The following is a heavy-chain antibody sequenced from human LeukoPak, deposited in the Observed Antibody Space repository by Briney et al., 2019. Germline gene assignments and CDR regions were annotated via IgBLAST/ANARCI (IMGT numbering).Heavy chain of an antibody. CDR1: GGSISSYY. D-gene: IGHD2-15*01. V-gene: IGHV4-4*07. Sequence: SETLSLTCTVSGGSISSYYWSWIRQPAGKGLEYIGRIYASGSTNYNPSLKSRVTISVDTSKNQFSLKLTSVTAADTAVYYCARDRRHCTGGSCYSERHYNYYDYMDVWGKGTTVTISS. J-gene: IGHJ6*03. CDR2: IYASGST. CDR3: ARDRRHCTGGSCYSERHYNYYDYMDV.